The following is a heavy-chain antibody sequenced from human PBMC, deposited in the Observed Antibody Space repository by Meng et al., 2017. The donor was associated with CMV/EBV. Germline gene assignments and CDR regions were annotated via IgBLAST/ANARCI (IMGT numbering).Heavy chain of an antibody. D-gene: IGHD3-10*01. CDR3: ARVGVYGSGSFYYYYGMDV. CDR2: IYYSGST. J-gene: IGHJ6*02. Sequence: SETLSLTCTVSGGSISSYYWSWIRQPPGKGLEWIGYIYYSGSTNYNPSLKSRVTISVDTSKNQFSLKLSSVTAADTAVYYCARVGVYGSGSFYYYYGMDVWGQGTTVTVSS. CDR1: GGSISSYY. V-gene: IGHV4-59*01.